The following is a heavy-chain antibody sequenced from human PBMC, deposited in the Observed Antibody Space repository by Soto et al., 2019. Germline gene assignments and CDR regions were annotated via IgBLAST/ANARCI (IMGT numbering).Heavy chain of an antibody. Sequence: HPVGSLRLSCAASGFTFSSYWMSWVRQAPGKGLEWVANIKQDGSEKYYVDSVKGRFTISRDNAKNSLYLQMNSLRAEDTAVYYCASTKSAYDFWSGYYYNWFDPWGQGTLVTVSS. D-gene: IGHD3-3*01. V-gene: IGHV3-7*03. CDR3: ASTKSAYDFWSGYYYNWFDP. CDR2: IKQDGSEK. J-gene: IGHJ5*02. CDR1: GFTFSSYW.